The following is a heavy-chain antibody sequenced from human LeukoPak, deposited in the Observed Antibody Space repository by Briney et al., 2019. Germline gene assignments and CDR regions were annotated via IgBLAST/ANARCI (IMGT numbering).Heavy chain of an antibody. V-gene: IGHV3-48*04. J-gene: IGHJ5*02. Sequence: PGGSLRLSCAASGFTFNAYSMNWVRQAPGKGLEWLSYISSGSSTIYYADSVKGRFTVSRDNAKETLYLQLDSLRGEDTAIYYCARDGGSLVVLPGHHWGQGTLVTVSS. CDR1: GFTFNAYS. CDR3: ARDGGSLVVLPGHH. D-gene: IGHD3-16*02. CDR2: ISSGSSTI.